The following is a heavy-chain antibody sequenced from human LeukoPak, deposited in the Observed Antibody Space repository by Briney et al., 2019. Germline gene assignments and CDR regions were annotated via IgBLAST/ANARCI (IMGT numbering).Heavy chain of an antibody. CDR2: ISSSSSTI. Sequence: GGSLRLSCAASGFTFSSYSMNWVRQAPGKGLEWVSYISSSSSTIYYADSVKGRFTISRDNAKNSLYLQMNSLRAEDTAVYYCAREDSSGVYYYYMDVWGKGTTVTVSS. CDR3: AREDSSGVYYYYMDV. D-gene: IGHD6-19*01. J-gene: IGHJ6*03. V-gene: IGHV3-48*01. CDR1: GFTFSSYS.